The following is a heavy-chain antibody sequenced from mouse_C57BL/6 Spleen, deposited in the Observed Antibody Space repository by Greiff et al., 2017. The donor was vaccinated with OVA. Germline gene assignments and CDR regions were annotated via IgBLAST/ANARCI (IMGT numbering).Heavy chain of an antibody. Sequence: QVQLQQPGAELVKPGASVKLSCKASCYTFTSYWMQWVKQRPGKGLEWIGEIDPSDSYTNYNQKFKGKATLTVDTSSSTAYMQLSSLTSEDSAVYYCERRSNRAYWGQGTLVTVSA. D-gene: IGHD2-5*01. CDR1: CYTFTSYW. V-gene: IGHV1-50*01. CDR2: IDPSDSYT. J-gene: IGHJ3*01. CDR3: ERRSNRAY.